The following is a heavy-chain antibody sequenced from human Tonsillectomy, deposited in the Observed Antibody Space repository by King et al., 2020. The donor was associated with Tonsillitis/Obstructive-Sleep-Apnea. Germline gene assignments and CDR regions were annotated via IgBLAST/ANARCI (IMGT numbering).Heavy chain of an antibody. CDR1: GFTFSSFW. D-gene: IGHD2-2*01. CDR2: IKQDGSVK. J-gene: IGHJ4*02. Sequence: VQLVESGGGLVQPGGSLRLSCEAFGFTFSSFWMSWVRQAPGKGLEGVANIKQDGSVKYYVDSVKGRFTISRDNAKNSLYLQMNRLRAEDTAVYYCARAFAPVVPTANDYWGQGTLVTVSS. V-gene: IGHV3-7*04. CDR3: ARAFAPVVPTANDY.